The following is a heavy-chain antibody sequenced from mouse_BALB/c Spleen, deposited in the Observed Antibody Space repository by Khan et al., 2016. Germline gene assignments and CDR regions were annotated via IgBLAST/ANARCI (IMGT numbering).Heavy chain of an antibody. CDR1: GFSLTTYG. CDR3: ASLWLRRGDPY. Sequence: QVQLKESGPGPVQPSQSLSITCTVTGFSLTTYGVHWVRQSPGKGLEWLGVIWTGGSTDYNAAFISRLSISKDNSKSQVFFKMNSLQANDTAIYXCASLWLRRGDPYWGQGTLVTVSA. J-gene: IGHJ3*01. D-gene: IGHD2-2*01. V-gene: IGHV2-2*02. CDR2: IWTGGST.